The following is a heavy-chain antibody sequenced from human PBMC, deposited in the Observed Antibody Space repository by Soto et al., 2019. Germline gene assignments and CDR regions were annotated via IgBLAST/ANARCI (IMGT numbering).Heavy chain of an antibody. V-gene: IGHV3-30-3*01. CDR1: GFTFSSSA. J-gene: IGHJ5*02. CDR3: ARDVFDP. CDR2: ISYDGSNK. Sequence: QVQLVESGGGVVQPGRSLRLSCVASGFTFSSSAMHWVRQAPGKGLEWVTVISYDGSNKDYADSVKGRFTISRDNSKNTLYLQMNSLRADDTAVYYCARDVFDPWGQGTLVTVSS.